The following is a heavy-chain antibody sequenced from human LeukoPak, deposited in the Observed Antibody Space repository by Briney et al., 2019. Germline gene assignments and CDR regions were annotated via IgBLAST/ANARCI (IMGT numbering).Heavy chain of an antibody. Sequence: PETLSLTCTVSGASISSSYWSWVRQPPGQRLEWFGVIYYNGSTNSNPSLKSRVTISADTSKNQFSLKLTSVAAAHTAVYYFVRGNGDNRGYSNAFDIWGQGAMVTVSS. J-gene: IGHJ3*02. CDR3: VRGNGDNRGYSNAFDI. CDR2: IYYNGST. V-gene: IGHV4-59*12. CDR1: GASISSSY. D-gene: IGHD3-22*01.